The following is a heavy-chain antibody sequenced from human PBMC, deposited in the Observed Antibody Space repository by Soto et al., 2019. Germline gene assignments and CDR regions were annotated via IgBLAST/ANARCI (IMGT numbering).Heavy chain of an antibody. CDR2: IYYTGNT. V-gene: IGHV4-59*01. D-gene: IGHD3-10*01. J-gene: IGHJ6*02. CDR3: AGGPYYFGLDV. CDR1: GGSINTYY. Sequence: QVQLQESGPGLVKPSETLSLTCTASGGSINTYYWNWIRQSPGKGLEWIGYIYYTGNTKYNPSLESRVTISVDTSKKQFFLKLNSVTPADTAVYYCAGGPYYFGLDVWGQGTTVTVSS.